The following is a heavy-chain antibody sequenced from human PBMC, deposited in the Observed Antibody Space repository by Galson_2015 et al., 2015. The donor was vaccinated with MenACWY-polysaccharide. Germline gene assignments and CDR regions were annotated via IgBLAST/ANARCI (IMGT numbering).Heavy chain of an antibody. CDR2: MNPNSGNT. V-gene: IGHV1-8*01. J-gene: IGHJ4*02. Sequence: SVKVSCKASGYKFTSYDINWVRQATGHGLEWMGWMNPNSGNTGYAQKFQGRVTMTSNSAMTTAYMELNSLRSEDTAVYYCARIIARKYTFADSWGQGTLVTVSS. D-gene: IGHD2-21*01. CDR1: GYKFTSYD. CDR3: ARIIARKYTFADS.